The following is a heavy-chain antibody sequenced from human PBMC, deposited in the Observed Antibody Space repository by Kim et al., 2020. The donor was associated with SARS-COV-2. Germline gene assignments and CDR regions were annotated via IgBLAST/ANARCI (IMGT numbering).Heavy chain of an antibody. CDR1: GGSFSGYY. CDR3: ARGCWVWATMGFGCSGYSDQGDY. CDR2: INHSGST. J-gene: IGHJ4*02. D-gene: IGHD3-22*01. Sequence: SETLSLTCAVYGGSFSGYYWSWIRQPPGKGLEWIGEINHSGSTNYNPSLKSRVTISVDTSKNQFSLKLSSVTAADTAVYYCARGCWVWATMGFGCSGYSDQGDYWGQGTLVTVSS. V-gene: IGHV4-34*01.